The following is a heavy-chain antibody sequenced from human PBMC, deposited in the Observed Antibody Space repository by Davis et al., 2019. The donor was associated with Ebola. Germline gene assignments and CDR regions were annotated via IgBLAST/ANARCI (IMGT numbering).Heavy chain of an antibody. CDR3: ARDRGSVVVVAGGYMDV. CDR2: INPSGGST. Sequence: ASVKVSCKASGYTFTSYYMHWVRQAPGQGLEWMGIINPSGGSTSYAQKFQGRVTMTRDTSTSTVYMELSSLRSEDTAVYYCARDRGSVVVVAGGYMDVWGKGTTVTVSS. CDR1: GYTFTSYY. D-gene: IGHD2-15*01. J-gene: IGHJ6*03. V-gene: IGHV1-46*01.